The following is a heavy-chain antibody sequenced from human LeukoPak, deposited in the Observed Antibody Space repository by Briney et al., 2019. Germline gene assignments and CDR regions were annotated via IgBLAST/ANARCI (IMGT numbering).Heavy chain of an antibody. V-gene: IGHV1-69*06. D-gene: IGHD6-13*01. Sequence: ASVKVSCKASGGTFSSYAISWVRQAPGQGLEWMGGIIPIFGTANYAQKFQGRVTITADKSTSTAYMELSSLRSEDTAVYYCARGRIAAAGTEIDYWGQGTLVTVSS. CDR3: ARGRIAAAGTEIDY. CDR2: IIPIFGTA. CDR1: GGTFSSYA. J-gene: IGHJ4*02.